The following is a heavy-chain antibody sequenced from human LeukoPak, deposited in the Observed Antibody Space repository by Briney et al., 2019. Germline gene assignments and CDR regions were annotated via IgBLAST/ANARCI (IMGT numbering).Heavy chain of an antibody. D-gene: IGHD3-22*01. V-gene: IGHV1-2*02. Sequence: ASVKVSCKASGYTFTGYYMHWVRQAPGQGLEWMGWINPNSGGTNYAQKFQGRVTMTTDTSTSTAYMELRSLRSDDTAVYYCARARALRTYYYDSSGLYYFDYWGQGTLVTVSS. CDR1: GYTFTGYY. J-gene: IGHJ4*02. CDR2: INPNSGGT. CDR3: ARARALRTYYYDSSGLYYFDY.